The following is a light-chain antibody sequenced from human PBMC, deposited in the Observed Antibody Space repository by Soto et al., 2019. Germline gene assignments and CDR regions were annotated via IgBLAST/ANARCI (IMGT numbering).Light chain of an antibody. Sequence: IHVSMSPATLSASIGDRVTITCRASQSISSWLAWYQQKPGKAPKLLIYDASSLESGVPSRFSGSGSGTEFTLTISSLQPDDFATYYCQQYNSYSPRWTFGQGTKVDIK. V-gene: IGKV1-5*01. CDR1: QSISSW. CDR2: DAS. J-gene: IGKJ1*01. CDR3: QQYNSYSPRWT.